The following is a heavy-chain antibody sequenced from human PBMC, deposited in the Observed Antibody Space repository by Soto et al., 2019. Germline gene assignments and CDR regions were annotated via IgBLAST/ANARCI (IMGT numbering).Heavy chain of an antibody. CDR2: IYYSGST. D-gene: IGHD3-3*01. Sequence: PSETLSLTCTVSGGSISSSSYYWGWIRQPPGKGLEWIGSIYYSGSTYYNPSLKSRVTISVDTSKNQFSLKLSSVTAADTAVYYCASTIFGVVTTLFWFYYYGIDGWGQGTTVTV. V-gene: IGHV4-39*01. J-gene: IGHJ6*02. CDR1: GGSISSSSYY. CDR3: ASTIFGVVTTLFWFYYYGIDG.